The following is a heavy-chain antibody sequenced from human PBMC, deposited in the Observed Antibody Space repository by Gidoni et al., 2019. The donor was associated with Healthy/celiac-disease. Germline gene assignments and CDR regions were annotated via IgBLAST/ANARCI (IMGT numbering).Heavy chain of an antibody. V-gene: IGHV1-3*01. D-gene: IGHD3-22*01. CDR3: ARGKYDSSGYYPLDEYFQH. CDR1: GYTFTRYA. Sequence: QVPLVQSGAEVKTPGASVKVSCKASGYTFTRYALHWVLQAPGQRLEWMGWINDGNGNKKYAQKFQGRVTSTRDTSASTAYMELSSLRSEDTAVYYCARGKYDSSGYYPLDEYFQHWGQGTLVTVSS. CDR2: INDGNGNK. J-gene: IGHJ1*01.